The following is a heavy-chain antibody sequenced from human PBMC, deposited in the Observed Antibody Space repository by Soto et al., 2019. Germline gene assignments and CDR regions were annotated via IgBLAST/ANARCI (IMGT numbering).Heavy chain of an antibody. CDR3: AREAPWDTTVFDY. CDR1: GDSISSDTW. V-gene: IGHV4-4*02. CDR2: IYPSGST. Sequence: QVQLHESGPGLVRPSGTLSLTCAVSGDSISSDTWWSWVRQPPGKGLEWIGRIYPSGSTNYNPSLKSRVAISMDKSMNQFSLRLSSVTAADTAVYYCAREAPWDTTVFDYWGHGTLVTVSS. J-gene: IGHJ4*01. D-gene: IGHD1-26*01.